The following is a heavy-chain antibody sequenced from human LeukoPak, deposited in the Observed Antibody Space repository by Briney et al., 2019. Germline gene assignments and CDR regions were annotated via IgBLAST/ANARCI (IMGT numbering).Heavy chain of an antibody. D-gene: IGHD2-15*01. J-gene: IGHJ6*03. CDR2: ISSKGGST. Sequence: GGSLTLSCAVSRLTFSGSAMQWVRHAPGGGLEYVSAISSKGGSTFYTNSVKSRFTISRDNSKNTLYLQMSSLRAEDTGVYYCARDAGPRVGVLRYYYMDVWGKGTTVTISS. CDR1: RLTFSGSA. V-gene: IGHV3-64*01. CDR3: ARDAGPRVGVLRYYYMDV.